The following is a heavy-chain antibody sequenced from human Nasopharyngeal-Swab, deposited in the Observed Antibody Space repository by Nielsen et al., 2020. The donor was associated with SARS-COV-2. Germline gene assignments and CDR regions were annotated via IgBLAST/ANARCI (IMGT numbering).Heavy chain of an antibody. CDR2: ISAYNGNT. J-gene: IGHJ5*02. Sequence: ASVKVSCKASGYTFTSYGIGGVRQSPGQGLEWMGWISAYNGNTNYAQKLQGRVTMTTDTSTSTAYMELRSLRSDDTAVYYCARVIRNWFDPWGQGTLVTVSS. D-gene: IGHD3-10*01. CDR1: GYTFTSYG. V-gene: IGHV1-18*01. CDR3: ARVIRNWFDP.